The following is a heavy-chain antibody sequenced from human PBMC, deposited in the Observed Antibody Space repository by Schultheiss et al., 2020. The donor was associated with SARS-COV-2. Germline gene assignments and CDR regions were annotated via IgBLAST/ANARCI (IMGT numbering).Heavy chain of an antibody. CDR3: ARGQDDYVWD. J-gene: IGHJ4*02. Sequence: SETLSLTCTVSGGSISSSSYYWGWIRQPPGKGLEWIGSIYYSGSTNYNPSLKSRVTISVDTSKNQFSLKLSSVTAADTAVYYCARGQDDYVWDWGQGTLVTVSS. V-gene: IGHV4-39*07. CDR2: IYYSGST. D-gene: IGHD3-16*01. CDR1: GGSISSSSYY.